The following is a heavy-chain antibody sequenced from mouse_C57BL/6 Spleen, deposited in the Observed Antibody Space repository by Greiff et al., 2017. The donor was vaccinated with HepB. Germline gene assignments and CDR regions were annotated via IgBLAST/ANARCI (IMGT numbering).Heavy chain of an antibody. V-gene: IGHV5-17*01. Sequence: EVKLVESGGGLVKPGGPLKLSCAASGFTFSDYGMHWVRQAPEKGLEWVAYISSGSSTIYYADTVKGRFTISRDNAKNTLFLQMTSLRSEDTAMYYCARHYSHWYFDVWGTGTTVTVSS. D-gene: IGHD2-12*01. CDR3: ARHYSHWYFDV. CDR2: ISSGSSTI. J-gene: IGHJ1*03. CDR1: GFTFSDYG.